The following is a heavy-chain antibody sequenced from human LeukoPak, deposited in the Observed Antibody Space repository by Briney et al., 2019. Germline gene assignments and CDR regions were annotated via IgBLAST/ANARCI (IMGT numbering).Heavy chain of an antibody. CDR2: IIPIFGTA. D-gene: IGHD2-2*02. J-gene: IGHJ5*02. CDR1: GGTFSSYA. CDR3: ARDHCSSTSCYSGWFGP. V-gene: IGHV1-69*05. Sequence: ASVKVSCKASGGTFSSYAISWVRQAPGQGLEWMGGIIPIFGTANYAQKFQGRVTITTDESTSTAYMELSSLRSEDTAVYYCARDHCSSTSCYSGWFGPWGQGTLVTVSS.